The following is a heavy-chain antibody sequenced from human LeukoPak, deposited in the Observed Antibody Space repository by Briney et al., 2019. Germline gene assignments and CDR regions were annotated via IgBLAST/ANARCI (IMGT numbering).Heavy chain of an antibody. V-gene: IGHV4-30-2*01. CDR2: IYHSGST. Sequence: SQTLSLTCAVSGGSISIGGYSCSWIRQPPGKGLEWIGYIYHSGSTYYNPSLKSRVTISVDRSKNQFSLKLSSVTAADTAVYYCARARPPPTYYFDYWGQGTLVTVSS. D-gene: IGHD6-6*01. J-gene: IGHJ4*02. CDR1: GGSISIGGYS. CDR3: ARARPPPTYYFDY.